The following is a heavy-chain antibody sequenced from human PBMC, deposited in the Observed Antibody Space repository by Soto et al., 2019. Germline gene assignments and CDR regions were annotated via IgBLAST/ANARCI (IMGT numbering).Heavy chain of an antibody. J-gene: IGHJ4*02. D-gene: IGHD3-22*01. V-gene: IGHV1-69*13. CDR1: GGTFSSYA. CDR2: IIPIFGTA. CDR3: AGNYDSSGYYYGPFDY. Sequence: VASVKVSCKASGGTFSSYAISWVRQAPGQGLEWMGGIIPIFGTANYAQKFQGRVTITADESTSTAYMELSSLRSEDTAVYYCAGNYDSSGYYYGPFDYWGQGTLVTVSS.